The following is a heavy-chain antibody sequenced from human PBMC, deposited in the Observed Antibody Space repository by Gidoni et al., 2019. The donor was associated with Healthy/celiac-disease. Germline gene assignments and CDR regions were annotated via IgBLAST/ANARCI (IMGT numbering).Heavy chain of an antibody. CDR1: GFTFSSYS. CDR3: ARIGGMIESQGGMDV. CDR2: ISSSSSTI. J-gene: IGHJ6*02. Sequence: EVQLVESGGGLVQPGGSLRLSCAASGFTFSSYSMNWVRQAPGKGLEWVSYISSSSSTIYYADSVKGRFTISRDNAKNSLYLQMNSLRAEDTAVYYCARIGGMIESQGGMDVWGQGTTVTVSS. D-gene: IGHD3-3*01. V-gene: IGHV3-48*01.